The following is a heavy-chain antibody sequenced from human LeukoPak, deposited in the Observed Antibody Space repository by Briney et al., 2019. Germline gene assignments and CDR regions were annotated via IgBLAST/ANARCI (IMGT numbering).Heavy chain of an antibody. CDR2: MSFDGTNK. V-gene: IGHV3-33*08. CDR1: GFSFSDFG. CDR3: ARGYGGVFDY. J-gene: IGHJ4*02. Sequence: GGSLRLSCAASGFSFSDFGMHWVRQAPGKGLEWVAAMSFDGTNKYYADSVKGRFTIFRDNAKNSLYLQMNSLRAEDTAVYYCARGYGGVFDYWGQGTLVTVSS. D-gene: IGHD4-23*01.